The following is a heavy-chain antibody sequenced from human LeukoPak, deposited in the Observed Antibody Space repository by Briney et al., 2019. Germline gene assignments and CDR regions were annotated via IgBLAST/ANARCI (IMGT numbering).Heavy chain of an antibody. V-gene: IGHV4-34*01. CDR3: ARALSY. CDR1: GGSFSGYY. CDR2: INHSGST. J-gene: IGHJ4*02. Sequence: SETLSLTCAVYGGSFSGYYWSWIRQPPGKGLEWIGEINHSGSTNYNPSLKSRVTMSEDTSKNQFSLKLSSVTAADAAVYYCARALSYWGQGTLVTVSS.